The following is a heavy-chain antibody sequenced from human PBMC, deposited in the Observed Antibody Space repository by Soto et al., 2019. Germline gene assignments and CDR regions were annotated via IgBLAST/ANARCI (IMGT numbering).Heavy chain of an antibody. CDR1: GFTFSNAW. V-gene: IGHV3-15*07. CDR2: IKSKTDGGTT. Sequence: EVQLVESGGGLVKPGGSLRLSCAASGFTFSNAWMNWVRQAPGKGLEWVGRIKSKTDGGTTDYAAPVKGRFTISRDDSKNTLHLQMNSLKTEDTAVYYCTTDSTEYSGYDRRVDYWGQGSLVTVSS. D-gene: IGHD5-12*01. J-gene: IGHJ4*02. CDR3: TTDSTEYSGYDRRVDY.